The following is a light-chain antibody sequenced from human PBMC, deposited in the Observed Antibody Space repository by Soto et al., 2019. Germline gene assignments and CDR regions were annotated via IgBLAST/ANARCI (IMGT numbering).Light chain of an antibody. CDR1: QSISSW. V-gene: IGKV1-5*03. CDR2: KAS. CDR3: QQYNSYSRT. Sequence: DIQMTQSPSTLSASVGDRVTITCRASQSISSWLAWYQKKPGKASKLLIYKASSLESGVPSRFSGSGSETEFTLTISSLQPDDFATYYCQQYNSYSRTFGQGTKVEIK. J-gene: IGKJ1*01.